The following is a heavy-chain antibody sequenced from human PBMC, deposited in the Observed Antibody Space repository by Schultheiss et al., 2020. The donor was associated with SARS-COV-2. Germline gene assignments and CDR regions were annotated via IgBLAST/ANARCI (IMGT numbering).Heavy chain of an antibody. Sequence: SETLSLTCADYGGSFSGYYWSWIRQPPGKGLEWIGEIDHSGSTYYNPSLKGRVTISEDTSKAQISLNLTSITAADTAVYYCARDMADYYYGMDVWGQGTTVTVSS. CDR3: ARDMADYYYGMDV. CDR2: IDHSGST. V-gene: IGHV4-34*01. D-gene: IGHD5-24*01. J-gene: IGHJ6*02. CDR1: GGSFSGYY.